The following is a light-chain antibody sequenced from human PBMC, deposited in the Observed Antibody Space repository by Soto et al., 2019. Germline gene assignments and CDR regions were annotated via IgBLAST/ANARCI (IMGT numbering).Light chain of an antibody. Sequence: QSALTQPASVSASPGQSITISCIGTSNDVGGYNYVSWYQQHPGKAPKLIIYDVNNRPSGVSNRFSGSKSGNTASLTISGLQAEDEADYYCDSYSSTNTRYVFGTVTKVTVL. V-gene: IGLV2-14*03. CDR3: DSYSSTNTRYV. CDR2: DVN. J-gene: IGLJ1*01. CDR1: SNDVGGYNY.